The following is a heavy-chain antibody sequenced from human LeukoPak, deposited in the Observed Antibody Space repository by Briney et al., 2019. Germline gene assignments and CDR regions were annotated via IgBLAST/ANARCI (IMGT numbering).Heavy chain of an antibody. CDR1: GGSFSGYY. D-gene: IGHD2-21*02. CDR2: INHSGST. J-gene: IGHJ5*02. Sequence: SETLSLTCAVYGGSFSGYYWSWIRQPLGKGLEWIGEINHSGSTNYNPSLKSRVTISVDTSKNQFSLKLSSVTAADTAVYYCARGRVVVVTAIPNWFDPWGQGTLVTVSS. V-gene: IGHV4-34*01. CDR3: ARGRVVVVTAIPNWFDP.